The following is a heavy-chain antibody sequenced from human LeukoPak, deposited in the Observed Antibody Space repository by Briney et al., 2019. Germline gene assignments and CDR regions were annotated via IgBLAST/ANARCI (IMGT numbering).Heavy chain of an antibody. CDR2: ISYDGSNK. CDR1: GFTFSSYS. J-gene: IGHJ6*02. CDR3: ARDMYPDYYYYYGMDV. Sequence: GGSLRLSCAASGFTFSSYSMNWVRQAPGKGLEWVAVISYDGSNKYYADSVKGRFTISRDNSKNTLYLQMNSLRAEDTAVYYCARDMYPDYYYYYGMDVWGQGTTVTVSS. V-gene: IGHV3-30*03. D-gene: IGHD2-2*01.